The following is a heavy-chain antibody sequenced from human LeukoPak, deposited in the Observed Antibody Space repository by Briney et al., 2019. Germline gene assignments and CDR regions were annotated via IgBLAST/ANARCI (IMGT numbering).Heavy chain of an antibody. D-gene: IGHD3-3*01. CDR1: GGSISHYY. Sequence: SGPTLVKPSETLSLTCTVSGGSISHYYWSWIRQPPGKGLEWIGYLYYSGATNYNPSLKSRVTISVDTSKNQFSLSLSSVTAADTAVYYCASSHPLGSNNDYYTPFDYWGQGTRVTVSS. V-gene: IGHV4-59*01. CDR2: LYYSGAT. J-gene: IGHJ4*02. CDR3: ASSHPLGSNNDYYTPFDY.